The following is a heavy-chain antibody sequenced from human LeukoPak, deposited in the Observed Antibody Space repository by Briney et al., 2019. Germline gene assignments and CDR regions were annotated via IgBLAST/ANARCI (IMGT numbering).Heavy chain of an antibody. J-gene: IGHJ4*02. Sequence: ASVKVSCKVSGYTLTELSMHWVRQAPGKGLEWMGGFDPEDGETIYAQKFQGRVTMTEDTSTDTAYMEVSSLRSEDTAVYYCARDSERGSGWYFLVDYWGQGTLVTVSS. V-gene: IGHV1-24*01. CDR1: GYTLTELS. D-gene: IGHD6-19*01. CDR3: ARDSERGSGWYFLVDY. CDR2: FDPEDGET.